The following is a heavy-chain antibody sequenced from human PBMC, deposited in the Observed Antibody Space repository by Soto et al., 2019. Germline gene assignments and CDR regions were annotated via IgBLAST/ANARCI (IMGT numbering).Heavy chain of an antibody. CDR1: GFTFSNHA. CDR3: VKETLGMLDS. J-gene: IGHJ4*02. V-gene: IGHV3-64D*08. Sequence: RLSCSASGFTFSNHAIHWVRQAPGKGLEFASVISATGDSTDYAESVKGRFTISRDNSKNTLYLQMSSLRADDTAIYYCVKETLGMLDSWGQGTLVTVSS. D-gene: IGHD7-27*01. CDR2: ISATGDST.